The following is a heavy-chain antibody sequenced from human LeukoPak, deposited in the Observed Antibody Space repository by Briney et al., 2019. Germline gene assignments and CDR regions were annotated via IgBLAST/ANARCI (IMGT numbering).Heavy chain of an antibody. V-gene: IGHV4-34*01. CDR2: INHSGST. CDR3: ARRIWYHDILTAYNI. D-gene: IGHD3-9*01. J-gene: IGHJ4*02. Sequence: SEALSLTCAVYGGSFSGYYWSWIRQPPGKGLEWIGEINHSGSTNYNPSLKSRVTISVDTSKNQFSLNLSSVTAADTAVYYCARRIWYHDILTAYNIWGQGTPVTVSS. CDR1: GGSFSGYY.